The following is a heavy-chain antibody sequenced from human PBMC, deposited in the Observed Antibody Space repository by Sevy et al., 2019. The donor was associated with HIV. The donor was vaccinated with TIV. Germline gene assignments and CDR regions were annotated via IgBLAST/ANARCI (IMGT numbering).Heavy chain of an antibody. CDR2: ISYDGRNNK. Sequence: GGSLRLSCAASGFTFSDYRMHWVRQAPGKGLEWVAVISYDGRNNKYNADSVKGRFTASRDNAKNSLYLQMNSLRGEDTSVYYCARDLPGDSRMDVWGQGTTVTVSS. V-gene: IGHV3-30*04. J-gene: IGHJ6*02. CDR3: ARDLPGDSRMDV. D-gene: IGHD3-22*01. CDR1: GFTFSDYR.